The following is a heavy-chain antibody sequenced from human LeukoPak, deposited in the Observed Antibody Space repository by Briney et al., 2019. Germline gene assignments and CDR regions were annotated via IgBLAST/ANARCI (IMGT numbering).Heavy chain of an antibody. CDR1: GFTFSSYS. CDR2: ISSSSSYI. Sequence: GGSLRLSCAASGFTFSSYSMNWVRQAPGKGLEWVSSISSSSSYIYYADSVKGRFTISRDNAKNSPYLQMNSLRAEDTAVYYCARDPNSGYDFNYYYGMDVWGQGTTVTVSS. D-gene: IGHD5-12*01. V-gene: IGHV3-21*01. J-gene: IGHJ6*02. CDR3: ARDPNSGYDFNYYYGMDV.